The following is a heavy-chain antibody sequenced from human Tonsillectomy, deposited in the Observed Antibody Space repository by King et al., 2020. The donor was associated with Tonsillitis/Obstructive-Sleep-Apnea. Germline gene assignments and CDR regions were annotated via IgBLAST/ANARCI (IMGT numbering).Heavy chain of an antibody. J-gene: IGHJ3*02. CDR2: ISIYSGNT. CDR1: GYTFDNYG. V-gene: IGHV1-18*01. D-gene: IGHD3-3*01. Sequence: QLVQSGAEVKKPGASVKVSCEASGYTFDNYGISWVRQAPGQGLEWMVWISIYSGNTKYAQNIHGRVTMTTETSTSTASTELRSLRSDDTAVYYCARDRSIILVPDASDIWGQGTKVTVSS. CDR3: ARDRSIILVPDASDI.